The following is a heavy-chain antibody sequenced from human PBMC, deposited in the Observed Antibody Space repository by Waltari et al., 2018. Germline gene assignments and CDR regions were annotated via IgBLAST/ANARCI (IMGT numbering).Heavy chain of an antibody. J-gene: IGHJ4*02. CDR1: GVTFISYP. D-gene: IGHD3-3*01. Sequence: QVQLVQSGAEVKKPGSSVQVSCKASGVTFISYPIRGVRQAPGPGLEWMGGIIPILGPANSAQKFQGRVTITADESTSTAYMELSSLRSEDTAVYYCARDRDYYFDYWGQGTLVTVSS. CDR2: IIPILGPA. V-gene: IGHV1-69*01. CDR3: ARDRDYYFDY.